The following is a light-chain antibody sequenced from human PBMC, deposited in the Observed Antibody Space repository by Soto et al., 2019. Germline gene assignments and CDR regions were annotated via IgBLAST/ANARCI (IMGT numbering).Light chain of an antibody. Sequence: QSLLTQPASVSGPPGQSITISCTLTISDSGGYNYVSWYQQHPGKAPTLMIYDVSDRPSGVSNRFSASKSGNTASLTISGLQAEDEADYYCCSYTSSSTPWVFGTGTKVTVL. CDR3: CSYTSSSTPWV. CDR2: DVS. CDR1: ISDSGGYNY. V-gene: IGLV2-14*03. J-gene: IGLJ1*01.